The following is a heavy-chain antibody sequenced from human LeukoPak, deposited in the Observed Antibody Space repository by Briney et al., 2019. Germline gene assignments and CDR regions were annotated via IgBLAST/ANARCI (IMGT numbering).Heavy chain of an antibody. J-gene: IGHJ4*02. CDR1: GFTFSNYG. Sequence: GRSLRLSCVASGFTFSNYGIHWVRQAPGKGLEWVAVIWYDGSNKDSGDSVKGRFTISRDNSKNTVYLQMNSLRAEDTAVYYCVRDIAVAANHDSWGQGTLVTVSS. CDR3: VRDIAVAANHDS. V-gene: IGHV3-33*01. CDR2: IWYDGSNK. D-gene: IGHD6-19*01.